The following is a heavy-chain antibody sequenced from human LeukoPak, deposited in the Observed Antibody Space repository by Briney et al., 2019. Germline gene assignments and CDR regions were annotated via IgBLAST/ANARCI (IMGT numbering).Heavy chain of an antibody. CDR2: IYYSGST. CDR3: AREARGVRGVKYYYGMDV. Sequence: SETLSLTCTVSGGSISSYYWSWIRQPPGKGLEWIGYIYYSGSTNYNPSLKSRVTISVDTSKNQFSLKLSSVTAADTAVYYCAREARGVRGVKYYYGMDVWGQGTTVTVSS. V-gene: IGHV4-59*01. D-gene: IGHD3-10*01. J-gene: IGHJ6*02. CDR1: GGSISSYY.